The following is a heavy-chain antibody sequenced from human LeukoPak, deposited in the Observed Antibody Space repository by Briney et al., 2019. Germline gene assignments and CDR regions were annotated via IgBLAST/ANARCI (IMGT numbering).Heavy chain of an antibody. D-gene: IGHD1-26*01. Sequence: SETLSLTCTVSGGSISSYCSRWIRQPAGKGLEWIGRIYTSGSTNYNPSLKTRVTMSVDTSKNQFTLKLSSVTAADTAVYYCAASGSYYPDYWGQGTLVTVSS. CDR3: AASGSYYPDY. CDR2: IYTSGST. J-gene: IGHJ4*02. CDR1: GGSISSYC. V-gene: IGHV4-4*07.